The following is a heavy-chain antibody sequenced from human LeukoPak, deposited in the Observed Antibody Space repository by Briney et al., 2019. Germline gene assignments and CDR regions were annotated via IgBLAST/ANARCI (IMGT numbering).Heavy chain of an antibody. D-gene: IGHD3-22*01. CDR2: IWYDGSNK. J-gene: IGHJ4*02. CDR3: ARGTSPYDSSGYRY. V-gene: IGHV3-33*01. CDR1: GFTFSSYG. Sequence: GGSLRLSCAASGFTFSSYGMRWVRQAPGKGLEWVAVIWYDGSNKYYADSVKGRFTISRDNSKNTLYLQMNSLRAEDTAVYYCARGTSPYDSSGYRYWGQGTLVAVSS.